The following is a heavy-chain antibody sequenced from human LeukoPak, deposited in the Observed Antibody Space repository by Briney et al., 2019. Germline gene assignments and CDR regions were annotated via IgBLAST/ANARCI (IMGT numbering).Heavy chain of an antibody. V-gene: IGHV4-31*03. CDR3: ARVEVNWFDP. Sequence: SQTLSLTCTVSGGSFSSGSYYWSWIRQHPGKGLEWIGYISNTGNAYYDPSLKSRVSISIDTSKRQFSLKVRSVTAADTAVYYCARVEVNWFDPWGQGTLVTVSS. CDR1: GGSFSSGSYY. J-gene: IGHJ5*02. CDR2: ISNTGNA.